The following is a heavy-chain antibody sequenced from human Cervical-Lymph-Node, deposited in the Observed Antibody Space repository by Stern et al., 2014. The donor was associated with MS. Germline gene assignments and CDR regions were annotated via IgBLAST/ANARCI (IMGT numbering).Heavy chain of an antibody. V-gene: IGHV4-59*01. CDR3: AREGEYCSGSRCYPFLDY. Sequence: DQLVESGPGLVKPSETLSLTCTVSGGSLRSYYWNWIRQAPGKGLEWLGVFYHTGSVNYIPSLSSRVAMSVDTSKNQFSLTVSSVTAADTAVYYCAREGEYCSGSRCYPFLDYWGQGTLVTVSS. CDR1: GGSLRSYY. J-gene: IGHJ4*02. CDR2: FYHTGSV. D-gene: IGHD2-15*01.